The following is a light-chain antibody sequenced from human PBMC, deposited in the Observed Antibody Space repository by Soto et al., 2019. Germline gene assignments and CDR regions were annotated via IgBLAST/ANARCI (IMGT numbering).Light chain of an antibody. J-gene: IGLJ2*01. CDR2: VGTGGIVG. V-gene: IGLV9-49*01. Sequence: QPVLTQPPAASASLGASVTLTCTLSSGYRNYKVDWYQQRPGKGPRFVMRVGTGGIVGSKGDGIPDSFSVLGSGMNRYLTIKNIQEEDESDYHCGAVHGSGSNLDVVFGGGIKLTVL. CDR1: SGYRNYK. CDR3: GAVHGSGSNLDVV.